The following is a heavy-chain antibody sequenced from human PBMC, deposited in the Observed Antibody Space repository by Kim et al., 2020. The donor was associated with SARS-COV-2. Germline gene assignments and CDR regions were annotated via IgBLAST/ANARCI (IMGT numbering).Heavy chain of an antibody. Sequence: YADTVKGRYTISRDNAKNSLYLQMDSLRAEDTAVYYCARVWGGSYYGLDYWGQGTLVTVSS. V-gene: IGHV3-11*06. CDR3: ARVWGGSYYGLDY. D-gene: IGHD1-26*01. J-gene: IGHJ4*02.